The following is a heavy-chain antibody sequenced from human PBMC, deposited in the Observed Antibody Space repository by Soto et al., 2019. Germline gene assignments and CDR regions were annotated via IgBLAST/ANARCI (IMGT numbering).Heavy chain of an antibody. CDR2: IYHSGST. CDR3: ARVFKAEYYDSSGYYNGYDY. Sequence: LSLTCAVSGYSISSGYYWGWIRQPPGKGLEWIGSIYHSGSTYYNPSLKSRVTISVDTSKNQFSLKLSSVTAADTAVYYCARVFKAEYYDSSGYYNGYDYWGQGTLVTVSS. CDR1: GYSISSGYY. V-gene: IGHV4-38-2*01. D-gene: IGHD3-22*01. J-gene: IGHJ4*02.